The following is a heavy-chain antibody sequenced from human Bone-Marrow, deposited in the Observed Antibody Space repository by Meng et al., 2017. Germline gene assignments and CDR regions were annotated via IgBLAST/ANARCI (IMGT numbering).Heavy chain of an antibody. D-gene: IGHD2-21*02. CDR3: ARGRDWGGDCYPPLEYFQH. J-gene: IGHJ1*01. V-gene: IGHV3-30*14. Sequence: GGSLRLSCAASGFTFSSYAMHWVRQAPGKGLEWVAVISYDGSNKYYADSVKGRFTISRDNSKNTLYLQMNSLRAEDTAVYYCARGRDWGGDCYPPLEYFQHWGQGTLVTVSS. CDR2: ISYDGSNK. CDR1: GFTFSSYA.